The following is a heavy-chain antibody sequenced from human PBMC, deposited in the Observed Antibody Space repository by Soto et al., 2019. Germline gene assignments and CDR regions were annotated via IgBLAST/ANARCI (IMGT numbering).Heavy chain of an antibody. J-gene: IGHJ4*02. CDR1: GGTFSNYT. CDR3: LSDN. V-gene: IGHV1-69*02. D-gene: IGHD3-22*01. Sequence: VPLVQSGAEVKQSGSSVKVSCKASGGTFSNYTLGWVRQAPGQGLEWMGRIIPMLGIANYAQKFQGRVMMTADESTNTAYMELRSLRSDDTAIYYCLSDNWGQGTLVIVSP. CDR2: IIPMLGIA.